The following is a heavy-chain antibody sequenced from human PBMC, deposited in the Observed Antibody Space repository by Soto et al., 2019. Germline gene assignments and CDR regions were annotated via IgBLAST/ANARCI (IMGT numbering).Heavy chain of an antibody. D-gene: IGHD7-27*01. CDR3: AKEVSLGSTVDLGY. J-gene: IGHJ4*02. Sequence: PGGSLRLSCEASGFKFGDYAMHWVRQAPGKGLEWVSTISGSGGSTYYADAVRGRFTISRDNSMGTLYLQMKSLRVEDTAIYYCAKEVSLGSTVDLGYWGQGTLVTVSS. CDR2: ISGSGGST. V-gene: IGHV3-23*01. CDR1: GFKFGDYA.